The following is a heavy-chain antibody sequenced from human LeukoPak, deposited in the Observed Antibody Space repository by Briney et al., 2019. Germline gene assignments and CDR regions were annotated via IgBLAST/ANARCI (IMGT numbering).Heavy chain of an antibody. Sequence: PGGSLRLSCAASGFTFGSYGMHWVRQAPGKGLEWVTFIRSDGSNKYYADSVKGRFTISRDNAKNSLFLQMNSLRAEDTAVYYCAGINDYGDPTGAFDIWGQGTMVTVSS. CDR2: IRSDGSNK. J-gene: IGHJ3*02. CDR1: GFTFGSYG. CDR3: AGINDYGDPTGAFDI. D-gene: IGHD4-17*01. V-gene: IGHV3-30*02.